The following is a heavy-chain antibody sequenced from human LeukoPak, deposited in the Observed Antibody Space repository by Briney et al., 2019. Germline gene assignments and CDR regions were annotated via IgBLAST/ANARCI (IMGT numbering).Heavy chain of an antibody. CDR1: GGTFSSYA. CDR3: ATERIYWFDP. Sequence: ASVKVSCKASGGTFSSYAISWVRQAPGQGLEWMGGIVPIFGTANYAQKFQGRVTITADESTSTAYMELSSLRSEDTAVYYCATERIYWFDPWGQGTLVTVSS. V-gene: IGHV1-69*13. CDR2: IVPIFGTA. J-gene: IGHJ5*02. D-gene: IGHD2-15*01.